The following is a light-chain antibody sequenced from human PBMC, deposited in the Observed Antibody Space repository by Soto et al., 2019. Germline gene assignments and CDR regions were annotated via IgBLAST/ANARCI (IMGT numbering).Light chain of an antibody. CDR1: SSNIGAGYD. J-gene: IGLJ2*01. V-gene: IGLV1-40*01. Sequence: QAVVTQPPSVSEAPGQRVTISCTGTSSNIGAGYDVHWYQQLPGTAPKLLIYGNSHRPSGVSDRFSGSKSGTSASLAITGLQAEDEADYYCQSYDSSLSGVVFGGGTQLTVL. CDR2: GNS. CDR3: QSYDSSLSGVV.